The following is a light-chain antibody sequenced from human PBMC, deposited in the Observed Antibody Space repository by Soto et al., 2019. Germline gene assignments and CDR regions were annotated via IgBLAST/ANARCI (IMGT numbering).Light chain of an antibody. V-gene: IGKV3-20*01. Sequence: EIVLTQSPGTLSLSPGERGTLSCRASRNINGNYLGWYQLKRGQAPRLLIYGTSTRATGIPDRFSGSGSGTDFTLTISRLEPEDFAVYYCQQYGSSPWPFGQGTKVDIK. CDR3: QQYGSSPWP. CDR2: GTS. J-gene: IGKJ1*01. CDR1: RNINGNY.